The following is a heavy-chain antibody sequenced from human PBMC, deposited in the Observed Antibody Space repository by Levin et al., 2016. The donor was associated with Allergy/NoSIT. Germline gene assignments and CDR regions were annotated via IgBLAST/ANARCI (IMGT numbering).Heavy chain of an antibody. J-gene: IGHJ4*02. Sequence: GSLRLSCSVSGGSVSSYYCSWIRQPPGKGLEWIGYVYDSGKTTYNPSLKSRVTISEDTSKNQFSLKLNSVTAADTAVYYCASGSAGFWSGYYTPPFDNWGQGTLVTVSS. CDR1: GGSVSSYY. CDR3: ASGSAGFWSGYYTPPFDN. CDR2: VYDSGKT. V-gene: IGHV4-59*02. D-gene: IGHD3-3*01.